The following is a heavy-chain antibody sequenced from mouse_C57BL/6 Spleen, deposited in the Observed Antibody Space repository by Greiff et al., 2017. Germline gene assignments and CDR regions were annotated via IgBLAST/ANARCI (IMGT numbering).Heavy chain of an antibody. J-gene: IGHJ4*01. V-gene: IGHV3-6*01. CDR2: ISYDGSN. CDR1: GYSITSGYY. Sequence: EVQLQESGPGLVKPSASLSLTCSVTGYSITSGYYWNWIRQFPGNKLEWMGYISYDGSNNYNPSLKNRIPITRDTSKNQFFLKLNSVTTEDTATYYCAREGAGAMDDWGKGTSGTVSS. CDR3: AREGAGAMDD.